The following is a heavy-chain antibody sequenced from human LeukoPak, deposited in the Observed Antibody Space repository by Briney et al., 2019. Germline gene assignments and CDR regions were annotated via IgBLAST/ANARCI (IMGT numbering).Heavy chain of an antibody. D-gene: IGHD5-18*01. CDR2: INPNSGGT. Sequence: ASVKVSCKASGYTFTGYYMHWVRQAPGQGLEWMGWINPNSGGTNYAQKFQGRVTMTRDTSISTAYMELGRLRSDDTAVYYCARAGIQLWSHFDYWGQGTLVTVSS. V-gene: IGHV1-2*02. J-gene: IGHJ4*02. CDR1: GYTFTGYY. CDR3: ARAGIQLWSHFDY.